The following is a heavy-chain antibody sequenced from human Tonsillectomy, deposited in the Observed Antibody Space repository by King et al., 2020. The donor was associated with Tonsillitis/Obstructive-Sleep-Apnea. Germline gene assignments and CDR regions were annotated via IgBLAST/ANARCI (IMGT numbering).Heavy chain of an antibody. Sequence: LQLQESGPGLVKPSETLSLTCTVSGSSVSSGSYYWSWIRQPPGKGLEWIGYIYYSGSTNYNPSLKSRVTISVDTSKNQFSLKLSSVTAADTAVYYCARSNSGWYGGVDYWGQGTLVTVSS. D-gene: IGHD6-19*01. CDR3: ARSNSGWYGGVDY. J-gene: IGHJ4*02. V-gene: IGHV4-61*01. CDR1: GSSVSSGSYY. CDR2: IYYSGST.